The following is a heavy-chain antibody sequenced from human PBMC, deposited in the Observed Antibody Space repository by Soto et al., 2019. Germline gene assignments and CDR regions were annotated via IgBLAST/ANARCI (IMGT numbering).Heavy chain of an antibody. V-gene: IGHV3-23*01. CDR3: ARRSSGWYCDY. Sequence: EVQLLESGGGLVQPGGSLRLSWAASGFTFSGYAMNWVRQAPGKGLEWVSVISGSGDSTYYADSVKGRFTISRDNSKNTLYLQMNSLRAEDTAVYYCARRSSGWYCDYWGQGTLVTVSS. CDR2: ISGSGDST. D-gene: IGHD6-19*01. CDR1: GFTFSGYA. J-gene: IGHJ4*02.